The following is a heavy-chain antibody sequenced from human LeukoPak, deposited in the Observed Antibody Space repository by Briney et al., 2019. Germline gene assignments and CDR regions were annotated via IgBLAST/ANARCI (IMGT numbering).Heavy chain of an antibody. CDR1: GYSFTGYY. CDR3: ARLVASDAFDI. Sequence: ASVKVSCKGSGYSFTGYYIHWVRQAPGQGLEWIGLLNPNSGDTDYAQKFQGRVTITRDTSISTAYMELNRLRSDDTAVYYCARLVASDAFDIWGQGTMVTVSS. V-gene: IGHV1-2*02. J-gene: IGHJ3*02. CDR2: LNPNSGDT. D-gene: IGHD5-12*01.